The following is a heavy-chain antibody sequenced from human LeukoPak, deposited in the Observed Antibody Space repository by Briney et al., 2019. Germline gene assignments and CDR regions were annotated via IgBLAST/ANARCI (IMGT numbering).Heavy chain of an antibody. Sequence: PSETLSLTCTVSGGSIRSSYYYWGWIRQPPGKGLEWIGEINHSGSTNYNPSLKSRVTISVDTSKNQFSLKLSSVTAADTAVYYCARVPDYWGQGTLVTVSS. CDR1: GGSIRSSYYY. J-gene: IGHJ4*02. CDR2: INHSGST. CDR3: ARVPDY. V-gene: IGHV4-39*07.